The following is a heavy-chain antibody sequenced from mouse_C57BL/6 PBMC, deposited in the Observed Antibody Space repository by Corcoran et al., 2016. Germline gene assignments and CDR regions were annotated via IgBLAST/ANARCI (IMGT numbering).Heavy chain of an antibody. D-gene: IGHD1-1*01. CDR2: IYPGSGNT. CDR1: GYTFTDYY. J-gene: IGHJ3*01. CDR3: ASSYYYGSSYPNWFAY. Sequence: QVQLKQSGAELVRPGASVKLSCKASGYTFTDYYINWVKQRPGQGLEWIARIYPGSGNTYYNEKFKGKATLTAEKSSSTAYMQLSSLTSEDSAVYFCASSYYYGSSYPNWFAYWGQGTLVTVSS. V-gene: IGHV1-76*01.